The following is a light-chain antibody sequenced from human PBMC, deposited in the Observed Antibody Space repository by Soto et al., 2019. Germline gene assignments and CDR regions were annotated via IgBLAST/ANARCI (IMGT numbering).Light chain of an antibody. CDR2: SAS. CDR3: QKFNTAPLT. Sequence: DIQMTQSPSSLSASVGDRVTITCRASQDISVYLAWYQQKPGKVPKLLIYSASTLQSGVPSRFSGSGSGTEFTLTISSLQPEDVATYYCQKFNTAPLTFGRGTRLEIK. J-gene: IGKJ5*01. V-gene: IGKV1-27*01. CDR1: QDISVY.